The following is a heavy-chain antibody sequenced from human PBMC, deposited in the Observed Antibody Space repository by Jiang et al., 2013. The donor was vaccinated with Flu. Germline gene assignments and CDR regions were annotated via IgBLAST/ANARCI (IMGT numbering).Heavy chain of an antibody. D-gene: IGHD6-6*01. CDR3: ARITAARPLDY. CDR2: IYPGDSDT. CDR1: YW. Sequence: YWIGWVRQMPGKGLEWMGIIYPGDSDTRYSPSFQGQVTISADKSISTAYLQWSSLKASDTAMYYCARITAARPLDYWGQGTLVTVSS. J-gene: IGHJ4*02. V-gene: IGHV5-51*01.